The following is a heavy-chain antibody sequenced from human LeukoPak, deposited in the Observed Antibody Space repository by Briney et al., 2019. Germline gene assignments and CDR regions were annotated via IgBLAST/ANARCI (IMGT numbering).Heavy chain of an antibody. J-gene: IGHJ5*02. D-gene: IGHD3-3*01. V-gene: IGHV1-18*01. CDR3: ARVMYYDFWSYNWFDP. CDR2: ISAYNGNT. Sequence: ASVKVSCKASGYTFTSYGISWERQAPGQGLEWMGWISAYNGNTNYAQKLQGRVTMTTDTSTSTAYMELRSLRSDDTAVYYCARVMYYDFWSYNWFDPWGQGTLVTVS. CDR1: GYTFTSYG.